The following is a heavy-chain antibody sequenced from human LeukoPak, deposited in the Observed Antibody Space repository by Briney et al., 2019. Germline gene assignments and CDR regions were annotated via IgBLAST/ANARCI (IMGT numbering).Heavy chain of an antibody. CDR1: GFTFSSYS. Sequence: GGSLRLSCAASGFTFSSYSMNWVRQAPGKGLEWVSSISSSSSYIYYADSVKGRSTISRDNAKNSLYLQMNGLRAEDMALYYCTKEGWDAFDVWGQGTMVTVSS. V-gene: IGHV3-21*04. CDR2: ISSSSSYI. D-gene: IGHD5-24*01. CDR3: TKEGWDAFDV. J-gene: IGHJ3*01.